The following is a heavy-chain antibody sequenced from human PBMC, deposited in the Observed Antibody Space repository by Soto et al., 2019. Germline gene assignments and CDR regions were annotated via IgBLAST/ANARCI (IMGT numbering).Heavy chain of an antibody. CDR3: AREINPLTTDWHFNI. CDR1: GGSISGGVYY. CDR2: IYDSGST. D-gene: IGHD4-4*01. J-gene: IGHJ2*01. V-gene: IGHV4-30-4*01. Sequence: QVQLQESGPGLVKPSETLSLTCTVSGGSISGGVYYWSWIRQPPGKGLEWIGYIYDSGSTYYNPYLKKRINISVDTSKNQLNIRLSSVTAADTAVYYCAREINPLTTDWHFNIWGRGTLYTVSS.